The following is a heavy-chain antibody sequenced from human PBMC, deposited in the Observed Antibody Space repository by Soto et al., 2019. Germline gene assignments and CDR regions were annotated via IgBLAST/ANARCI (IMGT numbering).Heavy chain of an antibody. J-gene: IGHJ5*02. CDR2: MNPNSGST. V-gene: IGHV1-8*01. CDR3: ASETRSIAASWFDP. CDR1: GYTFTSYD. Sequence: QVQLVQSGAEVKKPGASVKVSCKASGYTFTSYDINWVRQATGQGLEWMGWMNPNSGSTAYAQKFQGRVTMTRNTSISTAYMELSRLRSEDTAVYYCASETRSIAASWFDPWGQGTLVTVSS. D-gene: IGHD6-6*01.